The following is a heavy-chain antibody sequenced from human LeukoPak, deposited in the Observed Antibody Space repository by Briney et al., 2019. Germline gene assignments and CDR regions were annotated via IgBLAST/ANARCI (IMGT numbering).Heavy chain of an antibody. CDR2: IYYSGST. D-gene: IGHD5-18*01. CDR1: GGSISSYY. CDR3: ARDTAKGEGEFFLDY. J-gene: IGHJ4*02. Sequence: SETLSLTCTVSGGSISSYYWSWIRQPPGKGLEWIGYIYYSGSTNYNPSLKSRVTISVDTSKNQFSLKLTSVTAADPAVYFCARDTAKGEGEFFLDYWGQGTLVTVSS. V-gene: IGHV4-59*01.